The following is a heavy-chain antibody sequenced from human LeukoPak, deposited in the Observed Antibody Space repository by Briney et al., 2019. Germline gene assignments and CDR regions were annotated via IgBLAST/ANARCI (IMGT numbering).Heavy chain of an antibody. CDR3: AKDERYCSGGSCYSTYFQH. V-gene: IGHV3-23*01. D-gene: IGHD2-15*01. J-gene: IGHJ1*01. CDR1: GFTFSSYA. Sequence: GGSLRLSCAASGFTFSSYAMSWVRQAPGKGLEWVSAISGSGGSTYYADSVKGRFTISRDSSKNTLYLQMNSLRAEDTAVYYCAKDERYCSGGSCYSTYFQHWGQGTLVTVSS. CDR2: ISGSGGST.